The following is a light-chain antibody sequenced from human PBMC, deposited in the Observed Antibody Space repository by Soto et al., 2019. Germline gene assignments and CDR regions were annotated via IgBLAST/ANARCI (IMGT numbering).Light chain of an antibody. Sequence: QSALTQPASVSGSPGQSXTXXXXXXXXXVGSYNLVSWYQHHPGKAPKLMIYEGSKRPSGVSNRFSGSKSGNTASLTISGLHAEDEADYSCCSYAGSRTVVFGGGTKLTVL. J-gene: IGLJ2*01. CDR1: XXXVGSYNL. CDR3: CSYAGSRTVV. CDR2: EGS. V-gene: IGLV2-23*01.